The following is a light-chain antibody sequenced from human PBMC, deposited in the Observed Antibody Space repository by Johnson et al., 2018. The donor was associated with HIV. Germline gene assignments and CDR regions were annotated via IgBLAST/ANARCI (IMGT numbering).Light chain of an antibody. CDR3: GAWDSSLNAYV. CDR1: SSNIGNNY. V-gene: IGLV1-51*01. Sequence: QSVLTQPPSVSAAPGQKVTISCSGSSSNIGNNYVSWYQQLPGTAPKLLIYDTNKRPSGIPDRFSGSKSGTSATLGITGLQTGDEGDYYCGAWDSSLNAYVFGAGTKVTVL. CDR2: DTN. J-gene: IGLJ1*01.